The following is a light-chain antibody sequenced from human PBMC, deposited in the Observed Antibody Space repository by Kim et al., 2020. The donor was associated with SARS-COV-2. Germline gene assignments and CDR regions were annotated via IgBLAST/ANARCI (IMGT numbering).Light chain of an antibody. CDR3: QQGFSMSPYT. V-gene: IGKV1-39*01. CDR1: QSVAGY. J-gene: IGKJ2*01. CDR2: STS. Sequence: DIQLTQSPASLAASIGDRVTITCRTSQSVAGYLNWYQQKPGKAPKVVIYSTSSLPSGVPSRFRGSGSQTEFTLTISSLQSEDFATYYCQQGFSMSPYTFGQGTKLEIK.